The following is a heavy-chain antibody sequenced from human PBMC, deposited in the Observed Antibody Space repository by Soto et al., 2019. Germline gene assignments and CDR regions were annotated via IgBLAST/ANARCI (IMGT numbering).Heavy chain of an antibody. Sequence: GGSLRLSCAASGFTFSSYWMSWVRQAPGKGLEWVANIKQDGSEKYYVDSVKDRFTISRDNAKNSLYLQMNSLRAEDTAVYYCARSHSSSWYGDAFDIWGQGTMVTVSS. D-gene: IGHD6-13*01. CDR2: IKQDGSEK. CDR3: ARSHSSSWYGDAFDI. V-gene: IGHV3-7*01. CDR1: GFTFSSYW. J-gene: IGHJ3*02.